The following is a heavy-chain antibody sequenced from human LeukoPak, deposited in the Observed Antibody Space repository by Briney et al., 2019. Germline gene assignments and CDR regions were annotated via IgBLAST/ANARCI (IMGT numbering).Heavy chain of an antibody. CDR1: GFTFSSYV. D-gene: IGHD6-19*01. CDR2: ITGSGDNT. Sequence: GGSLRLSCAGSGFTFSSYVMSWVRQAPGKGLEWVSAITGSGDNTHYADSVKGRFTISRDNSKNTLYLQMNSLRAEDTAVYYCAKRGPAGAGKSPDYFDYWGQGTLVTASS. CDR3: AKRGPAGAGKSPDYFDY. V-gene: IGHV3-23*01. J-gene: IGHJ4*02.